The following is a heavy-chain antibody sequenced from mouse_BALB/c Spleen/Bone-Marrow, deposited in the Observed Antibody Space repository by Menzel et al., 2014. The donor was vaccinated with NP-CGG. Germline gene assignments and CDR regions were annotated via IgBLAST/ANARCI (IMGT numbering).Heavy chain of an antibody. J-gene: IGHJ4*01. D-gene: IGHD2-1*01. CDR2: ISSGGSYT. V-gene: IGHV5-6-4*01. Sequence: DVKLVESGGGLVKPGGSLKLSCAASGFTFSSYTMSWVRQTPEKRLEWVATISSGGSYTYYPDGVKGRFTISRDNAKNTLYLQMSSLKSEDTAMYYCTRDGKGNYDYAMDYWGQGTSVTVSS. CDR1: GFTFSSYT. CDR3: TRDGKGNYDYAMDY.